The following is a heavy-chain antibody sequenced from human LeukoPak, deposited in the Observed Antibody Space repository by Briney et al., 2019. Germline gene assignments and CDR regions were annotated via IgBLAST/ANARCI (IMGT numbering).Heavy chain of an antibody. J-gene: IGHJ4*02. D-gene: IGHD5-18*01. V-gene: IGHV5-51*01. CDR2: VHPGNSET. CDR3: AIHNNYAFEN. CDR1: GYSFVTFW. Sequence: GESLQISCEVAGYSFVTFWIGWVRQMPGKALEWVAIVHPGNSETRYSPSFQGHVSISADKSIRTAYLQWSSLEASDTAIYYCAIHNNYAFENLGQGTLVAVSS.